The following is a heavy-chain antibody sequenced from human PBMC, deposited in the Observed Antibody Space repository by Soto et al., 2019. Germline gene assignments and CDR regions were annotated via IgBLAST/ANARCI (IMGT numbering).Heavy chain of an antibody. CDR1: GGTFSSYA. CDR2: IIPIFVTA. J-gene: IGHJ4*02. CDR3: ASSTPRGYSYGPDY. V-gene: IGHV1-69*13. D-gene: IGHD5-18*01. Sequence: SVKVSGKASGGTFSSYAISWVRQAPGQGLEWMGGIIPIFVTANYAKKFQGRVTITADESTSTAYMELSSLRSEDTAVYYCASSTPRGYSYGPDYCGQGTLVTVSS.